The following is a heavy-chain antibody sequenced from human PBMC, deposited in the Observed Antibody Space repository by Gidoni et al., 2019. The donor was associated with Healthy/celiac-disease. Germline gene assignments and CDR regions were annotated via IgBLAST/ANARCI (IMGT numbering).Heavy chain of an antibody. J-gene: IGHJ4*02. CDR3: ASGTEYYYDSSGYYDY. Sequence: EVQLVESGGGVVRPGGSRRLSGADSGFTFDEYGMSWVRQDPGKGLEWVSGINWNGGSTGYADSVKGRFTISRDNAKNSLYLQMNSLRAEDTALYYCASGTEYYYDSSGYYDYWGQGTLVTVSS. CDR1: GFTFDEYG. D-gene: IGHD3-22*01. V-gene: IGHV3-20*04. CDR2: INWNGGST.